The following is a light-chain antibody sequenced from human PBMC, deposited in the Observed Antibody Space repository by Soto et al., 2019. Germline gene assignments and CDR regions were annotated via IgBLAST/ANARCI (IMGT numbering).Light chain of an antibody. V-gene: IGKV1-9*01. CDR3: QQYNNWPPIT. J-gene: IGKJ5*01. Sequence: IQLTQSPSSLSASVGDRVTITCRSSQGINSFLAWYQQKPGEAPKLLIYAASSLQSGVPSRFSGSGSGTEFTLTISSLQSEDFAVYYCQQYNNWPPITFGQGTRLEIK. CDR2: AAS. CDR1: QGINSF.